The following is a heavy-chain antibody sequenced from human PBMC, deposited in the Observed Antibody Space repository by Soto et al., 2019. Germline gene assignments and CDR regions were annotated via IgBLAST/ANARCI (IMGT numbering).Heavy chain of an antibody. D-gene: IGHD3-3*01. Sequence: GGSLRLSCSASGFTFRSYAMHWVRQAPGKGLEYVSAISSDGGSTYYADSVKGRFTISRDNSKNTLYLQMSSLRAEDTAVYYCVKDEVSIHYDLNRNWFDPWGQGTLVTVSS. V-gene: IGHV3-64D*06. CDR2: ISSDGGST. J-gene: IGHJ5*02. CDR1: GFTFRSYA. CDR3: VKDEVSIHYDLNRNWFDP.